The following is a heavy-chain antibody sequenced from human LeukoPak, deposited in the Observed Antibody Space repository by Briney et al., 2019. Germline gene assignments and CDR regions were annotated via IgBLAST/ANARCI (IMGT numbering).Heavy chain of an antibody. D-gene: IGHD2-2*01. V-gene: IGHV4-4*02. CDR1: GGSISSSNW. CDR3: ARIYCSSTTCYFPSWLDP. CDR2: IYHSGST. J-gene: IGHJ5*02. Sequence: SETLSLTCAVSGGSISSSNWWSWVRQPPGKGLEWIGGIYHSGSTNYHPSLKSPVTISVDTSKNQFSLKLTSVTAADTALYYCARIYCSSTTCYFPSWLDPWGQGTLVTVSS.